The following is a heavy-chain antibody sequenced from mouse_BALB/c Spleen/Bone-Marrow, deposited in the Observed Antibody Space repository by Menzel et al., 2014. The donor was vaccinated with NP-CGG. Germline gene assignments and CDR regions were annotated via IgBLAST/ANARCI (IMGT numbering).Heavy chain of an antibody. V-gene: IGHV1-59*01. J-gene: IGHJ4*01. Sequence: LVESGPELVRPGTSVKMSCKASGYTFTTYWMHWVKQGPGQGLEWIGMIDPSTTETKLNQKFKDKATLNVDKSSNTAYTQLSSLTSEDSAVFYCARWTLALDYWGQGTSVTVSS. CDR2: IDPSTTET. CDR1: GYTFTTYW. CDR3: ARWTLALDY.